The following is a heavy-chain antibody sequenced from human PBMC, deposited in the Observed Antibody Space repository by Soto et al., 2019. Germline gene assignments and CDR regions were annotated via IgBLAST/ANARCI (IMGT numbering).Heavy chain of an antibody. Sequence: SETLSLTCAVYGGSFSGYYWSWIRQPPGKGLEWIGEINHSGSTNYNPSLKSRVTISVDTSKNQFSLKLSSVTAADTAVYYCARGRGINEPSYNWFDPWGQGTLVTVSS. D-gene: IGHD2-8*01. J-gene: IGHJ5*02. CDR3: ARGRGINEPSYNWFDP. CDR2: INHSGST. V-gene: IGHV4-34*01. CDR1: GGSFSGYY.